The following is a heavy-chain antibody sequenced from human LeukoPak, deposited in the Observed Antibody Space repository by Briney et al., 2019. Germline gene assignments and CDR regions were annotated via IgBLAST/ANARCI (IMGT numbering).Heavy chain of an antibody. J-gene: IGHJ4*02. V-gene: IGHV7-4-1*02. CDR2: INTNTGNP. D-gene: IGHD3-16*01. Sequence: ASVKVSCKASGYIFTSYVLHWVRQAPGQGLEWMGWINTNTGNPTYAQGFTGRFVFSLDTSVSTAYLQISSLKTEDTAVYYCARHDNDDDFDYWGQGTLVTVSS. CDR3: ARHDNDDDFDY. CDR1: GYIFTSYV.